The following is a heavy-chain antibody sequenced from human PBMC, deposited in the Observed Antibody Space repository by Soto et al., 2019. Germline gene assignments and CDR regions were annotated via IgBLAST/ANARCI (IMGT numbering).Heavy chain of an antibody. CDR3: AREGLQDSRGYYPHAFDI. Sequence: SEILSLTCTVSGGSISSYYWSWIRQPPGKGLEWIGYIYYSGSTNYNPSLKSRVTISVDTSKNQFSLKLSSVTAADTAVYYCAREGLQDSRGYYPHAFDIWGQGTTVTVS. V-gene: IGHV4-59*01. J-gene: IGHJ3*02. CDR1: GGSISSYY. D-gene: IGHD3-22*01. CDR2: IYYSGST.